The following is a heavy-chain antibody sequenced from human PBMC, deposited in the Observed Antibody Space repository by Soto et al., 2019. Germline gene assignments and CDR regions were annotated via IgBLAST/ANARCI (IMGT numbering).Heavy chain of an antibody. CDR3: ARSGELLQTFDS. V-gene: IGHV3-21*06. J-gene: IGHJ4*02. CDR2: ITGNSEYK. CDR1: GVSFSDYS. Sequence: GGSLRLSCVVSGVSFSDYSMNWVRQAPGKGLEWVSLITGNSEYKYYAGSVKGRFTVSRDNAKNSLYLLMNSLTVEDTAVYYCARSGELLQTFDSWGQGTLVTVSS. D-gene: IGHD1-26*01.